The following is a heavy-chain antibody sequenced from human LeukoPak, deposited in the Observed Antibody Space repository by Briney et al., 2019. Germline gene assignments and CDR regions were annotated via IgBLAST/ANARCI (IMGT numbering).Heavy chain of an antibody. D-gene: IGHD5-18*01. CDR2: IYYSGSGGT. V-gene: IGHV4-59*08. J-gene: IGHJ4*02. CDR1: GGSISPYY. Sequence: SETLSLTCTVPGGSISPYYWSWIRQPPGKGLEWIGYIYYSGSGGTNHNPSLKSRVTISGDTSKNQFSLRLSSVTAADTAVYSCARHKDAAMVTTFDFWGQGTLVTVSS. CDR3: ARHKDAAMVTTFDF.